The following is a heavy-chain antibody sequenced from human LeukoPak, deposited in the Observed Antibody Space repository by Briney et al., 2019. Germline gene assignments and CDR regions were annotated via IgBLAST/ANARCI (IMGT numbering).Heavy chain of an antibody. CDR1: GFTFSSYW. Sequence: GGSLRLSCAASGFTFSSYWMSWVRQAPGKGLEWVANIKEDGSERFYVDSVRGRFTISRDNAKNSLYLQMNSLRAEDTAVYYCARIDSSSPDHLGYYYYYYYMDVWGKGTTVTVSS. J-gene: IGHJ6*03. V-gene: IGHV3-7*03. D-gene: IGHD6-13*01. CDR3: ARIDSSSPDHLGYYYYYYYMDV. CDR2: IKEDGSER.